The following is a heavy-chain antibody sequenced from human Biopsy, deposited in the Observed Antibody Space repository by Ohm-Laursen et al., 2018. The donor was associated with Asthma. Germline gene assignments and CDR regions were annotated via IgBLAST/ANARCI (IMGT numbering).Heavy chain of an antibody. V-gene: IGHV4-30-4*02. CDR2: IHYSGST. CDR1: GASIKTDDHY. D-gene: IGHD6-19*01. CDR3: ARASVAASSNWFDP. Sequence: SDTLSLTCTVSGASIKTDDHYWSWLRQPPGKGLEWFGFIHYSGSTPYNPSLTGGVTISVDTSKNQFSLKLSSVTAADTAVYYCARASVAASSNWFDPWGQGTLVTVSS. J-gene: IGHJ5*02.